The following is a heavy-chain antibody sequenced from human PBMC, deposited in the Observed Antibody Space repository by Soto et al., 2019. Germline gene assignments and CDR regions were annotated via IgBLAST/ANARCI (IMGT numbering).Heavy chain of an antibody. V-gene: IGHV4-59*08. CDR3: ARLSYYGSGST. Sequence: PSETLSLTCSVSGGSISSSYWSWIRQPPGKGLEWIGYIYYSGSTNYNPSLKSRVTISVDTSKNQFSLKLSSVTAADTAVYYCARLSYYGSGSTWGQGTLVTVSS. CDR1: GGSISSSY. CDR2: IYYSGST. D-gene: IGHD3-10*01. J-gene: IGHJ5*02.